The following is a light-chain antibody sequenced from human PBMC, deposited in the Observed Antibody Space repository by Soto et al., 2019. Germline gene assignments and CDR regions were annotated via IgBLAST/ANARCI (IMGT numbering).Light chain of an antibody. Sequence: DIQMTQSPSSLSASVGDRVTINCRASQSISTFLNWYQQTPGQAPKVLISAASTLQSGVPSRVSGRGSGTDFTLPISSLQPEDFATCYCQQSAATAYTFGQGTTLESK. J-gene: IGKJ2*01. CDR1: QSISTF. V-gene: IGKV1-39*01. CDR2: AAS. CDR3: QQSAATAYT.